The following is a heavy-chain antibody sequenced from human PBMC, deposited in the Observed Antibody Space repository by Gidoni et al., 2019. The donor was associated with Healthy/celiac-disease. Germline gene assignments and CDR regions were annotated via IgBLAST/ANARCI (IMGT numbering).Heavy chain of an antibody. V-gene: IGHV3-30*18. D-gene: IGHD5-18*01. Sequence: QVQLVESGGGVVQPGRSLRLSCAASGFTFSSYGMHWVRQAPGKGLEWVAVISYDGSNKYYADSVKGRFTISRDNSKNTLYLQMNSLRAEDTAVYYCAKDLWPVYSYGSGADYWGQGTLVTVSS. CDR3: AKDLWPVYSYGSGADY. CDR2: ISYDGSNK. J-gene: IGHJ4*02. CDR1: GFTFSSYG.